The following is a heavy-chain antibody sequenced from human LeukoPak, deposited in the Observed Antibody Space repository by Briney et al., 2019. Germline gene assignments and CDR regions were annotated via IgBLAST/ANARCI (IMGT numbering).Heavy chain of an antibody. V-gene: IGHV3-49*04. CDR1: GFTFGDYA. CDR2: IRSKAYGGTT. Sequence: GGSLRLSCTASGFTFGDYAMSWVRQAPGKGLEWVGFIRSKAYGGTTEYAASVKGRFTISRDDSKSIAYLQMNSLKTEDTAVYYCTRGGYCTNGVCAEGFWGQGTLVTVSS. D-gene: IGHD2-8*01. CDR3: TRGGYCTNGVCAEGF. J-gene: IGHJ4*02.